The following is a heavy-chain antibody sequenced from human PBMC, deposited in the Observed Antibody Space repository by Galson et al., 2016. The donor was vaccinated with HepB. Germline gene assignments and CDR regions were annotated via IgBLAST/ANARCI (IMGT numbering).Heavy chain of an antibody. CDR1: GYTLTELS. CDR3: ARERPAPRVSGFGSLGFNDGFDM. CDR2: FDPEDGET. Sequence: SVKVSCKVSGYTLTELSMHWVRQAPGKGLEWMGGFDPEDGETIYAQKFQGRVSISVDTSKNQFSLRLTTVSAADTAFYFCARERPAPRVSGFGSLGFNDGFDMWGQGTLVTVSS. J-gene: IGHJ3*02. V-gene: IGHV1-24*01. D-gene: IGHD3-16*01.